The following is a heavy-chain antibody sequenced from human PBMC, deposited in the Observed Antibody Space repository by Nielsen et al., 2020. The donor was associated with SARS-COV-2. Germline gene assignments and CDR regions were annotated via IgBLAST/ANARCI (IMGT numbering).Heavy chain of an antibody. Sequence: SETLSLTCIVSGASIGSGGYYWSWIRQLPGRGLEWLGYIFYSGSAHFNPSLKSRVTILGDTSKNQFSLRLSSVTAADTAVYYCATSPPILAGGWFDPWGQGTLVTVSS. CDR2: IFYSGSA. CDR3: ATSPPILAGGWFDP. CDR1: GASIGSGGYY. D-gene: IGHD3-3*01. J-gene: IGHJ5*02. V-gene: IGHV4-31*03.